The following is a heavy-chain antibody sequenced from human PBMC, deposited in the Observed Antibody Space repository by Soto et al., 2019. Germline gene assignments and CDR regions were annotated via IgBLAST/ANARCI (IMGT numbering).Heavy chain of an antibody. V-gene: IGHV3-23*01. CDR1: GFTFRSYW. D-gene: IGHD6-6*01. CDR2: ISGSGGST. CDR3: AKDFKFIAASAGGAFDI. Sequence: QPGGSLRLSCAASGFTFRSYWMHWVRQAPGKGLEWVSAISGSGGSTYYADSVKGRFTISRDNSKNTLYLQMNSLRAEDTAVYYCAKDFKFIAASAGGAFDIWGQGTMVTVSS. J-gene: IGHJ3*02.